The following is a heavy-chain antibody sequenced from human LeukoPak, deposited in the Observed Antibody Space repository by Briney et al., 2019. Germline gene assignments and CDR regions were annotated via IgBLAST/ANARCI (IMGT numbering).Heavy chain of an antibody. CDR3: ARGPPSGAVVPWFDP. J-gene: IGHJ5*02. CDR2: INAGNGNT. V-gene: IGHV1-3*03. CDR1: GYTFTSYA. Sequence: ASVKVSCKASGYTFTSYAMHWVRQAPGQRLEWMGWINAGNGNTKYSQEFQGRVTITRDTSASTAYMELSSLRSEDMAVYYCARGPPSGAVVPWFDPWGQGTLVTVSS. D-gene: IGHD6-19*01.